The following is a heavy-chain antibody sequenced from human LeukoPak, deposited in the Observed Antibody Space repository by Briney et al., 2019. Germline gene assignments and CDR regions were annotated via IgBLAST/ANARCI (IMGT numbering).Heavy chain of an antibody. J-gene: IGHJ4*02. Sequence: GGSLRLSCAASGFTFSGHYMDWVRQVPGKGLEWVGRSRNKDNSYYTEYAASVKGRFTISRDDSRDSLYLQMNSLKTEDTAVYYCTADTPDFAPYDLDYWGQGTLVTASS. CDR1: GFTFSGHY. V-gene: IGHV3-72*01. D-gene: IGHD1-1*01. CDR2: SRNKDNSYYT. CDR3: TADTPDFAPYDLDY.